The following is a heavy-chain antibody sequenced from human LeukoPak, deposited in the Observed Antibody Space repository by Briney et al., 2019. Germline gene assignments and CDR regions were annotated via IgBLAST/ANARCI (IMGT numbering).Heavy chain of an antibody. CDR3: ARGYCGGDCYGD. D-gene: IGHD2-21*02. CDR1: GFTFSSYA. J-gene: IGHJ1*01. CDR2: IDGSSSHI. Sequence: GGSLRHSCAASGFTFSSYAMGWVRQAPGKGLEWVSSIDGSSSHIYYADSVKGRFTISRDNTKSSLYLQMNSLRAEDMAVYYCARGYCGGDCYGDWGQGTLVTVSS. V-gene: IGHV3-21*01.